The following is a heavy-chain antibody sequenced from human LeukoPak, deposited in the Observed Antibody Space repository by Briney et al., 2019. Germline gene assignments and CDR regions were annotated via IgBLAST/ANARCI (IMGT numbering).Heavy chain of an antibody. Sequence: GGSLRLSCAASGFTFSSYGMHWVRQAPGEGLEWAALISYDGTNKYYADSVKGRFTISRDNSKNTLYLQMNSLRAEDTAVYYCAGTYYDSSGYDAFDIWGQGTMVTVSS. D-gene: IGHD3-22*01. CDR2: ISYDGTNK. CDR3: AGTYYDSSGYDAFDI. J-gene: IGHJ3*02. V-gene: IGHV3-30*03. CDR1: GFTFSSYG.